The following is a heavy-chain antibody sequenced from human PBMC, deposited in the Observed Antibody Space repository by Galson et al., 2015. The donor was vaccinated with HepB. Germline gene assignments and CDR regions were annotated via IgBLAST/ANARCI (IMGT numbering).Heavy chain of an antibody. CDR1: GGTFSSYA. V-gene: IGHV1-69*01. CDR2: IIPIFGTA. D-gene: IGHD6-6*01. Sequence: SCKASGGTFSSYAISWVRQAPGQGLEWMGGIIPIFGTANYAQKFQGRVTITADESTSTAYMELSSLRSEDTAVYYCARSIAARVYYYYGMDVWGQGTTVTVSS. J-gene: IGHJ6*02. CDR3: ARSIAARVYYYYGMDV.